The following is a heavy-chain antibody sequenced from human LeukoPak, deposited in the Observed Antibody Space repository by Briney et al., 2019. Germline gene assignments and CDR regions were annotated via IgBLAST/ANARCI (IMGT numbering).Heavy chain of an antibody. CDR3: APHSLDY. V-gene: IGHV3-53*01. Sequence: GSLRLSCAASGFTVSSNYMSWVRQAPGKGLEWVSVIYSGGSTYYADSVKGRFTTSRHNSKNTLYLQMNSLRAEDTAVYYCAPHSLDYWGQGTLVTVSS. D-gene: IGHD2-21*01. CDR2: IYSGGST. CDR1: GFTVSSNY. J-gene: IGHJ4*02.